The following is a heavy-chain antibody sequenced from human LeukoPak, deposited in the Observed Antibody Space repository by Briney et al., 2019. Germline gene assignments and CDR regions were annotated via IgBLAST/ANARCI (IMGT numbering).Heavy chain of an antibody. J-gene: IGHJ4*02. Sequence: GGSLRLSCAASGFTFSGSWMTWVRQAPGKGLEWVANINQDGSEKHYVGSVKGRFTISRDNAKNSLFLQMNSLRVEDTALYYCSSGDHFDYWGQGTLVTVSS. V-gene: IGHV3-7*01. CDR2: INQDGSEK. CDR1: GFTFSGSW. CDR3: SSGDHFDY. D-gene: IGHD4-17*01.